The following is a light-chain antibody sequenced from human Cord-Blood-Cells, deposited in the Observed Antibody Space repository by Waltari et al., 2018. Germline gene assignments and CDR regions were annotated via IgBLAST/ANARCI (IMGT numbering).Light chain of an antibody. CDR3: QQYGSSPPYT. V-gene: IGKV3-20*01. J-gene: IGKJ2*01. CDR2: GAS. CDR1: QSVSSRY. Sequence: ELVLTPSPGTLSLSPGERATLSCRASQSVSSRYLAWYQQKPGQAPRLRIYGASSRATGIPDRFSGSGSGTDFTLTISRLEPEDFAVYYCQQYGSSPPYTFGQGTKLEIK.